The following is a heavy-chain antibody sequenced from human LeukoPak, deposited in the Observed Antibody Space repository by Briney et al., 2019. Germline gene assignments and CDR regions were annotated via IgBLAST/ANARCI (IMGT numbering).Heavy chain of an antibody. CDR2: IYSGGST. CDR3: ARERGGDYGGNSDAFDI. CDR1: GFTVSSNY. V-gene: IGHV3-53*01. D-gene: IGHD4-23*01. J-gene: IGHJ3*02. Sequence: GGSLRLSCAASGFTVSSNYMSWVRQAPGKGLEWVSVIYSGGSTYYADSVKGRFTISRDNSKNTLYLQMNSLRAEDTAVYYCARERGGDYGGNSDAFDIWGQGTMVTVSS.